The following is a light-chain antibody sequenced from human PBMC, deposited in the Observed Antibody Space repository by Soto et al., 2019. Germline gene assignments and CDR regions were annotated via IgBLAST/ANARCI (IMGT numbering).Light chain of an antibody. J-gene: IGKJ1*01. Sequence: EIVLTQSPGTLSLSPGERATLSCRASQSVSSSYLAWYQQKPGQAPRLLIYGASSRATGIPDRFSGSGSGTDFILTISRLEPEDFALYFCQQYGSSPATFGQGTKVGIK. CDR1: QSVSSSY. CDR2: GAS. V-gene: IGKV3-20*01. CDR3: QQYGSSPAT.